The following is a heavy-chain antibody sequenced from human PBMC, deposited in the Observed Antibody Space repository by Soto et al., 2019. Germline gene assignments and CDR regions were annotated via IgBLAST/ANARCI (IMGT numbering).Heavy chain of an antibody. CDR3: ARDKTYGSGSLNNPGDAFDI. Sequence: ASVKVSCKATGYTFTGYYMHWVRQAPGQGLEWMGWINPNSGGTNYAQKFQGWVTMTRDTSISTAYMELSRLRSDDTAVYYCARDKTYGSGSLNNPGDAFDIWGQGTMVTVSS. J-gene: IGHJ3*02. D-gene: IGHD3-10*01. CDR2: INPNSGGT. V-gene: IGHV1-2*04. CDR1: GYTFTGYY.